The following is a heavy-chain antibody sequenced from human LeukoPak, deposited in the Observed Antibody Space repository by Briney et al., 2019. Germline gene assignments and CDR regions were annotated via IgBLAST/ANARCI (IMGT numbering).Heavy chain of an antibody. J-gene: IGHJ4*02. D-gene: IGHD3-22*01. CDR2: ISSSSSYI. V-gene: IGHV3-21*01. Sequence: PGGSLRLSCAASGFTFSSYSMNWVRQAPGKGLEWVSSISSSSSYIYYADSVKGRFTISRDNAKNSLYLQMNSLRAEDTAVYYCASPLSYYDSSGYYYGDCWGQGTLVTVSS. CDR3: ASPLSYYDSSGYYYGDC. CDR1: GFTFSSYS.